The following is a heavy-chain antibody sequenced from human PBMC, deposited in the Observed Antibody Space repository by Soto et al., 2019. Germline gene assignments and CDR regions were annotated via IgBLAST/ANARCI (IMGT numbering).Heavy chain of an antibody. CDR1: GFTVTRNY. CDR3: ATGGSKRVRGAIVEVFHLEF. V-gene: IGHV3-53*02. J-gene: IGHJ4*02. CDR2: LHTGGKT. Sequence: QLVESGGGLIQPGGSLRLSCAASGFTVTRNYMTWVRLAPGQGLECVSTLHTGGKTSYTDSVKGRFTVSRDESKNTLFLQMSTLRVEDTGVYYCATGGSKRVRGAIVEVFHLEFWGRGTGVTVSS. D-gene: IGHD3-10*01.